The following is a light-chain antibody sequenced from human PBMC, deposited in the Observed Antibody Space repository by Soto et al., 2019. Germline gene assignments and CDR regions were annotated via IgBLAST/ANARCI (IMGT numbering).Light chain of an antibody. CDR3: SSYARSYTLV. J-gene: IGLJ2*01. CDR1: SNDVGGYNF. CDR2: DVS. V-gene: IGLV2-11*01. Sequence: QSALTQPRSVSGSPGQSVTISCTGTSNDVGGYNFVSWYQQHPGKVPKLFIYDVSRRPSGVPDRFSGSKSGNTASLTISGLQSEDEADYSCSSYARSYTLVFGGGTKRTVL.